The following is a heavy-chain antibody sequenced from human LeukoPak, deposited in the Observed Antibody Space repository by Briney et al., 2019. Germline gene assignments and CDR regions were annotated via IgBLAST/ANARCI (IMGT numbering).Heavy chain of an antibody. CDR3: AKGGGSYYSAVDM. D-gene: IGHD1-26*01. V-gene: IGHV3-23*01. CDR1: GFSFSSYA. CDR2: IIGGGGST. J-gene: IGHJ3*02. Sequence: QPGGSLRLSCVASGFSFSSYAMSWVRQAPGKGLEWVSAIIGGGGSTHYADSVRGRFTVSRDNSKNTLYLQMSSLRADDTAVYYCAKGGGSYYSAVDMLGQGTMVTVSS.